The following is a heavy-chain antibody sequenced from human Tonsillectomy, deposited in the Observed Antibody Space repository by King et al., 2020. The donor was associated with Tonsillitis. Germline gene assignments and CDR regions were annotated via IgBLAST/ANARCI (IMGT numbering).Heavy chain of an antibody. V-gene: IGHV1-69*01. D-gene: IGHD3-3*01. CDR1: GSTFSSYA. J-gene: IGHJ5*02. Sequence: QLVQSGAEVKKPGSSVKVSCKASGSTFSSYAINWVRQAPGKGLEWVGGIIPFFCTANYAQKFQGRVTITADESTSTAYMELSSLRSEDTAVYYCARASDTISWGQGTLVTVSS. CDR3: ARASDTIS. CDR2: IIPFFCTA.